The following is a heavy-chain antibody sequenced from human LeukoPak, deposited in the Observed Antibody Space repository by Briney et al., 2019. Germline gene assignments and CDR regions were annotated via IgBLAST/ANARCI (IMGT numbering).Heavy chain of an antibody. V-gene: IGHV3-43*01. D-gene: IGHD3-9*01. Sequence: PGGSLRLSCAASGFTFDDYTVHWVRQAPGRGLEWVSLISWEGGYTFYADSVKGRFTISRDNSKNSLYLQMNTLRTEDTALYYCAKSGQLRYFRGDAFDVWGQGTMVTISS. J-gene: IGHJ3*01. CDR3: AKSGQLRYFRGDAFDV. CDR1: GFTFDDYT. CDR2: ISWEGGYT.